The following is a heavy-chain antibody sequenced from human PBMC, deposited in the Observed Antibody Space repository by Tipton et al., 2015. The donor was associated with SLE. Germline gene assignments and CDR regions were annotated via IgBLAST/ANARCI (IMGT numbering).Heavy chain of an antibody. CDR1: GGSFSGYY. CDR3: ARAWSGYSSSWYGGYFDY. Sequence: TLSLTCAVYGGSFSGYYWSWIRQPPGKGLEWIGEINHSGSTNYNPSLKSRVTISVDTSKNQFSLKLSSVTAADTAVYYCARAWSGYSSSWYGGYFDYWGQGTLVTVSS. CDR2: INHSGST. D-gene: IGHD6-13*01. V-gene: IGHV4-34*01. J-gene: IGHJ4*02.